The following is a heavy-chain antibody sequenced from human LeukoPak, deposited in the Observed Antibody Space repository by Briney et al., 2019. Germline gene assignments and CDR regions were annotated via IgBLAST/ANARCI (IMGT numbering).Heavy chain of an antibody. D-gene: IGHD6-13*01. Sequence: ASVKVSCKASGYTFTSYGISWVRQAPGQGLEWMGWISAYNGNTNYAQKLQGRVTMTTDTSTSTAYMELRSLRSEDTAVYYCARDSAGLKYSSSRPPLFDYWGQGTLVTVSS. CDR1: GYTFTSYG. CDR2: ISAYNGNT. CDR3: ARDSAGLKYSSSRPPLFDY. V-gene: IGHV1-18*01. J-gene: IGHJ4*02.